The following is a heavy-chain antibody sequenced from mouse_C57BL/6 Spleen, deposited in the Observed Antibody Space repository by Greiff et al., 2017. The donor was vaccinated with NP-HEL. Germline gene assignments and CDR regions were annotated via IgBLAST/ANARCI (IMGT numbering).Heavy chain of an antibody. CDR3: AREDDYSFAY. V-gene: IGHV3-1*01. CDR2: ISYSGST. Sequence: VQLQQSGPGMVKPSQSLSLTCTVTGYSITSGYDWHWIRHFPGNKVEWMGNISYSGSTNYNPSLKSRISITHDTSKNQFFLKLNSVTTEDTATYYCAREDDYSFAYWGQGTLVTVSA. D-gene: IGHD2-4*01. CDR1: GYSITSGYD. J-gene: IGHJ3*01.